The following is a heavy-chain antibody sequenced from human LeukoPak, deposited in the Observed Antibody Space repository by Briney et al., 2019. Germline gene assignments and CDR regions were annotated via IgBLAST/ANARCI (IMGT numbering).Heavy chain of an antibody. Sequence: SGTLSLTCAVSGGSIRSSNRWSWVRQPPGKGLEWIGEIDHSGGTTNYNPSLKSRVTISVDKSKNQFSLQLSSVTAADTALYYCARPTGRGGYPTDPFDIWGQGTMVTVSS. CDR2: IDHSGGTT. CDR1: GGSIRSSNR. J-gene: IGHJ3*02. D-gene: IGHD6-25*01. V-gene: IGHV4-4*02. CDR3: ARPTGRGGYPTDPFDI.